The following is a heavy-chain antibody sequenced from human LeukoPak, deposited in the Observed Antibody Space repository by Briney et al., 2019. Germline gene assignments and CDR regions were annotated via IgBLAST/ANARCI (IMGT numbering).Heavy chain of an antibody. CDR3: ARSSGGDDWYFDL. V-gene: IGHV4-59*08. D-gene: IGHD2-21*02. Sequence: SETLSLTCTVSGASINNFYWSWVRQPPGKGLEWIGYIYYNGSTNYNPSFTSRVTISVDTSKNQFSLKLTSVTAADTAVYYCARSSGGDDWYFDLWGRGTLVTVSS. J-gene: IGHJ2*01. CDR1: GASINNFY. CDR2: IYYNGST.